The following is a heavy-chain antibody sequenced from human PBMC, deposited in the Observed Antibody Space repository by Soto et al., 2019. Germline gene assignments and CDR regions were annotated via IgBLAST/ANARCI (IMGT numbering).Heavy chain of an antibody. CDR1: GGTFSSYA. D-gene: IGHD5-12*01. CDR3: ASQNGGPQPTVEMATSFMDV. V-gene: IGHV1-69*13. J-gene: IGHJ6*02. CDR2: IIPIFGTA. Sequence: SVKVSCKASGGTFSSYAISWVRQAPGQGLEWMGGIIPIFGTANYAQKFQGRVTITADESTSTAYMELSSLRSEDTAVYYCASQNGGPQPTVEMATSFMDVWGQGTTVTVSS.